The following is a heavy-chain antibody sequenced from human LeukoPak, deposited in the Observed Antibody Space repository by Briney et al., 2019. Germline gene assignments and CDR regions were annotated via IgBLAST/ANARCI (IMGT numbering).Heavy chain of an antibody. CDR2: IIPIFGTA. J-gene: IGHJ5*02. Sequence: SVKVSCKASGGSFRSSTFAWVRQAPGRGLEWMGGIIPIFGTANYALEFQGRATITTDESTSTVYMELSRLISEDTAMYYCARGPLHVALSSGYLKWLDPWGQGSLVTVSS. CDR1: GGSFRSST. CDR3: ARGPLHVALSSGYLKWLDP. D-gene: IGHD3-22*01. V-gene: IGHV1-69*05.